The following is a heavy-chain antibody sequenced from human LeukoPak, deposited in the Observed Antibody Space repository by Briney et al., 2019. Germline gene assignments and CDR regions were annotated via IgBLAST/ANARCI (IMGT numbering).Heavy chain of an antibody. CDR3: ASPPLFSGSSNY. CDR1: GFTFSSYA. V-gene: IGHV3-30-3*01. Sequence: GSLRLSCAASGFTFSSYAMHWVRQAPGKGLEWAAVISYDGSNKYYADSVKGRFTISRDNSKNTLYLQMNSLRAEDTAVYYCASPPLFSGSSNYWGQGTLVTVSS. CDR2: ISYDGSNK. D-gene: IGHD1-26*01. J-gene: IGHJ4*02.